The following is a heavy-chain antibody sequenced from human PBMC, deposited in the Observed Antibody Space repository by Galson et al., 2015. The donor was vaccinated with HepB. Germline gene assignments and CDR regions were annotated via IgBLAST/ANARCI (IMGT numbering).Heavy chain of an antibody. CDR3: ARARYSSSPPDF. CDR1: GYTFMKHG. V-gene: IGHV1-18*01. D-gene: IGHD6-6*01. Sequence: SVKVSCKASGYTFMKHGISWVRQAPGQGLEWVGWISAYNDNTNYAQKFQGRVTMTTDTSTSTAYMELRRLRSDDTAVYYCARARYSSSPPDFWGQGTLVTVSS. CDR2: ISAYNDNT. J-gene: IGHJ4*02.